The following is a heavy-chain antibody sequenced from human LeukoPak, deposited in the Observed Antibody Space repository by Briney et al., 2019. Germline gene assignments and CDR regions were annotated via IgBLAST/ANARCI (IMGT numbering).Heavy chain of an antibody. CDR3: ARRPYYDILTGYYGYYYYYMDV. J-gene: IGHJ6*03. D-gene: IGHD3-9*01. CDR2: INHSGST. CDR1: GGSFSGYY. Sequence: PSETLSLTCAVYGGSFSGYYWSWIRQPPGKGLEWIGEINHSGSTNCNPSLKSRVTISVDTSKNQFSLKLSSVTAADTAVYYCARRPYYDILTGYYGYYYYYMDVWGKGTTVTISS. V-gene: IGHV4-34*01.